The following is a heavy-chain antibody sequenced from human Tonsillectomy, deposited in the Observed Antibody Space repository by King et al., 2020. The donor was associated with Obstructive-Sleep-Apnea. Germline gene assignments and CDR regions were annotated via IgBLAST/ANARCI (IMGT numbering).Heavy chain of an antibody. V-gene: IGHV4-39*07. CDR1: GDSISSSRYY. CDR2: IYYSGST. Sequence: QLQESGPGLVKPSETLSITCTVSGDSISSSRYYWGWIRQPPGKGLEWIESIYYSGSTYCNPSLKSRVTISVDTSKNQFSLKLTSVTAADTAVYYCARDRGDFGMDVWGQGTTVTVSS. D-gene: IGHD2-15*01. J-gene: IGHJ6*02. CDR3: ARDRGDFGMDV.